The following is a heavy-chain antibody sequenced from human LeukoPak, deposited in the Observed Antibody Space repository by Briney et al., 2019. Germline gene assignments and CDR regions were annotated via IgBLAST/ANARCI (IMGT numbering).Heavy chain of an antibody. CDR1: GFTFGDYA. Sequence: GGSLRLSCTASGFTFGDYAMSWVRQAPGKGLEWAGFIRSKAYGGTTEYAASVKGRFTISRDDSKSIAYLQMNSLKTEDTAVYYCTSQSSGVDYWGQGTLVTVSS. CDR2: IRSKAYGGTT. V-gene: IGHV3-49*04. D-gene: IGHD6-19*01. J-gene: IGHJ4*02. CDR3: TSQSSGVDY.